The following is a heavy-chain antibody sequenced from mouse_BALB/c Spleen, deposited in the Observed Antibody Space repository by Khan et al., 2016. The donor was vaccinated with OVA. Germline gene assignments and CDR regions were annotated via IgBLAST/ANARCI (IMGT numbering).Heavy chain of an antibody. D-gene: IGHD1-2*01. Sequence: VQLQQSGPELVKPGASMKISCKASGYSFTDYTLNWVKQSHGKNLEWIGLINPYNGDTIYNQKFKGKATLAVDKSSRTAYMELLSLTSEDSAVYHCARAGYGAFAYWGQGTLVTVSA. CDR3: ARAGYGAFAY. J-gene: IGHJ3*01. CDR1: GYSFTDYT. CDR2: INPYNGDT. V-gene: IGHV1-18*01.